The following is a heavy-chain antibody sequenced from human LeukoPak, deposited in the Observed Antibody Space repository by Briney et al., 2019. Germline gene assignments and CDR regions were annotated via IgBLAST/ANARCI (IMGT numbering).Heavy chain of an antibody. CDR1: GYTFTSYD. Sequence: ASVKVSCKASGYTFTSYDINWVRQATGQGLEWMGWMNPNSGNTGYAQKFQGRVTMTRNTSISTAYMELSSLRSEDTAVYYCARGGYSSSRGPGRGFDYWGQGTLVTVSS. CDR2: MNPNSGNT. D-gene: IGHD6-6*01. CDR3: ARGGYSSSRGPGRGFDY. V-gene: IGHV1-8*01. J-gene: IGHJ4*02.